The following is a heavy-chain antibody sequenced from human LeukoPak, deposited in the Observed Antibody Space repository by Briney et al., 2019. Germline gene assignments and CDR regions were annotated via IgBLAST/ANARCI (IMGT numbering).Heavy chain of an antibody. CDR3: ARALGVTLDY. CDR1: VYSINSGYY. CDR2: IYHSGST. J-gene: IGHJ4*02. D-gene: IGHD2-21*02. Sequence: SETLSLTCTVSVYSINSGYYWGWIRQPPGKGLEWIGSIYHSGSTNYNPSLKSRVTISVDTSKNQFSLKLSSVTAADTAVYYCARALGVTLDYWGQGTLVTVSS. V-gene: IGHV4-38-2*02.